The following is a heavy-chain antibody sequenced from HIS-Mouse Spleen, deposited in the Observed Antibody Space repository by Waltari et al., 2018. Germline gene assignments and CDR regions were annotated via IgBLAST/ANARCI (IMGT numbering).Heavy chain of an antibody. V-gene: IGHV4-34*01. D-gene: IGHD1-26*01. CDR3: ARGRDSGSYYFDY. CDR2: INHSGST. J-gene: IGHJ4*02. CDR1: GGSFCGYY. Sequence: QVQLQQWGAGLLKPSETLSLTCAVYGGSFCGYYWSWIRQPLGKGLEWIGEINHSGSTNYNPSLKSRVTISVDTSKNQFSLKLSSVTAADTAVYYCARGRDSGSYYFDYWGQGTLVTVSS.